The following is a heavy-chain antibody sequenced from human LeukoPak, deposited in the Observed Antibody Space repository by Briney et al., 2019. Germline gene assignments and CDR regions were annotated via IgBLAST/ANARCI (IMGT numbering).Heavy chain of an antibody. V-gene: IGHV4-39*07. CDR2: IYYSGST. D-gene: IGHD3-22*01. J-gene: IGHJ5*02. CDR3: AREYYDSSGYYWLVGWFDP. CDR1: GFIFSSYS. Sequence: GSLRLSCAASGFIFSSYSMNWVRQAPGKGLEWIGSIYYSGSTYYNPSLKSRVTISVDTSKNQFSMKLSSVTAADTAVYYCAREYYDSSGYYWLVGWFDPWGQGTLVTVSS.